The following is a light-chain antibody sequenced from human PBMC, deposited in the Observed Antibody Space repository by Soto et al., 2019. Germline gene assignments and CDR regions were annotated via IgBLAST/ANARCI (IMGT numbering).Light chain of an antibody. CDR2: RNN. CDR1: TSNIGSNY. Sequence: QSVLTQPPSASGTPGQRVTISCSGSTSNIGSNYVYWYQQLPGTAPKLLIYRNNQRPSGVPDRFSGSKSGTSASLAISGLRSEAVADYYGAAWDDSLSGRVFGTGTKLTVL. CDR3: AAWDDSLSGRV. J-gene: IGLJ1*01. V-gene: IGLV1-47*01.